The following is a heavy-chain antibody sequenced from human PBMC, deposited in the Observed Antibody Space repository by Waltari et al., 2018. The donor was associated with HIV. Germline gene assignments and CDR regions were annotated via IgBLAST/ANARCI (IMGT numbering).Heavy chain of an antibody. CDR1: GFSFSLYA. J-gene: IGHJ5*02. Sequence: EVQLLESGGGLVQPGGSLRISCRASGFSFSLYAMDLVRQAPGTWREGVAGIRGSGDNRYYVDSVKGRFTISRDNSKNKVFLQMKSLRPEDTAFYYCTKDPVTAVGNINWFDPWGQGTLVTVSS. V-gene: IGHV3-23*01. CDR2: IRGSGDNR. D-gene: IGHD6-13*01. CDR3: TKDPVTAVGNINWFDP.